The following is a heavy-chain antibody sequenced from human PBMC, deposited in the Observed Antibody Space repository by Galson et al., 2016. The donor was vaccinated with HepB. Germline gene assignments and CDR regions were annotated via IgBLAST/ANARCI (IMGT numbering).Heavy chain of an antibody. Sequence: SLRLSCAASGFTFTRYTMNWVRQSPGKGLEWVSSISGGSSYNYYEDSVKGRFTISRDNSKNSLYLQVNSLSAEDTAIYSCARTPGYSGTWYDAFDIWGPGTIVTVSS. J-gene: IGHJ3*02. V-gene: IGHV3-21*01. D-gene: IGHD6-13*01. CDR2: ISGGSSYN. CDR3: ARTPGYSGTWYDAFDI. CDR1: GFTFTRYT.